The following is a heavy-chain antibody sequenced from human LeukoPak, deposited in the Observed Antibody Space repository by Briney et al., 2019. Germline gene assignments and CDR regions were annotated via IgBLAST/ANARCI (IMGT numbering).Heavy chain of an antibody. Sequence: GASVKVSCKASGYTFTCYYMHWGRQAPGQGLEWMGWINPNSGGRNYAQKFQGRVTMTKDTFITTAYMELNRLTSDDTAVYYCARGRYGSGSYYNLFVYWGQGTLVTVSS. D-gene: IGHD3-10*01. CDR2: INPNSGGR. CDR3: ARGRYGSGSYYNLFVY. CDR1: GYTFTCYY. J-gene: IGHJ4*02. V-gene: IGHV1-2*02.